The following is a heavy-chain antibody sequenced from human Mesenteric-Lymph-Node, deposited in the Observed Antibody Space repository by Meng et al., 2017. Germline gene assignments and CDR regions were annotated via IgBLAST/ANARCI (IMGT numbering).Heavy chain of an antibody. V-gene: IGHV4-30-4*01. D-gene: IGHD2-21*01. Sequence: QHKWSGPDLXELSNPLSLXXIVSGGSMSSGNYYWSWIRQPPGKGLEWIGYIHHSGSAYYNPSLKSRVSISVDTSKNQFSLNLNSMTAADTAVYYCASFDHIPRRNYFDYWGQGTLVTVSS. CDR3: ASFDHIPRRNYFDY. CDR1: GGSMSSGNYY. J-gene: IGHJ4*02. CDR2: IHHSGSA.